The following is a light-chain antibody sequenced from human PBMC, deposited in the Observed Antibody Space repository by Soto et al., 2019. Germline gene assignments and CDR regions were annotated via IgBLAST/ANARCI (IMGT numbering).Light chain of an antibody. CDR3: QQSYSTPRT. CDR1: QSISSY. V-gene: IGKV1-39*01. J-gene: IGKJ1*01. CDR2: AAS. Sequence: DIQMTQSPSSLSASVRDRVTITCRASQSISSYLNWYQQKPGKAPKLLIYAASSLQSGVPSRFSSSGSRTDFTLTVSSLQPEDFATYFCQQSYSTPRTFGQGTKVEVK.